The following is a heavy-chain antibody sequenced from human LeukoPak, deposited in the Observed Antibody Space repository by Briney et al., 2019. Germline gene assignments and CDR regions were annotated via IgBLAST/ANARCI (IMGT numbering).Heavy chain of an antibody. J-gene: IGHJ6*03. CDR1: GGSFSGYY. D-gene: IGHD3-10*01. V-gene: IGHV4-34*01. Sequence: SETLSLTCAVYGGSFSGYYWSWIRQPPGKGLEWIGEINHSGSTNYNPSLKSRVTISVDTSKNQLSLKLSSVTAADTAVYYCARGRITMVWGVTGRYYYYMDVWGKGTTVTVSS. CDR3: ARGRITMVWGVTGRYYYYMDV. CDR2: INHSGST.